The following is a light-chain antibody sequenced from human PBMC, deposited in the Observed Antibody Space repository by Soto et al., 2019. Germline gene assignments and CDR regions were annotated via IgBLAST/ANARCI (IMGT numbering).Light chain of an antibody. V-gene: IGKV3-15*01. J-gene: IGKJ1*01. CDR3: QEYNNWPT. Sequence: EIVMTQSPATLSVSPGERATLSCRASQSVSSNLAWYQQKPGQAPRLLIYGASTRATGIPARFSGSGSGTEFTLTSSSLRSEDFAVYYWQEYNNWPTFGQGTKVEIK. CDR2: GAS. CDR1: QSVSSN.